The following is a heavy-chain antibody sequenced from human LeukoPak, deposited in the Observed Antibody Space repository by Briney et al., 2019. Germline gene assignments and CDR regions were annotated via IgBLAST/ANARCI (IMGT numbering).Heavy chain of an antibody. J-gene: IGHJ3*02. V-gene: IGHV5-51*01. D-gene: IGHD3-22*01. Sequence: GESLKISCKGSGYDFTSYWIGWVRQVPGKGLEWMGLFYPGDSTMRYSPSFQGQVTISADKSISTAYLQWSSLKASDTAIYYCASQRQGAYYDSTGYPNDAFDIWGQGTMVTVSS. CDR2: FYPGDSTM. CDR1: GYDFTSYW. CDR3: ASQRQGAYYDSTGYPNDAFDI.